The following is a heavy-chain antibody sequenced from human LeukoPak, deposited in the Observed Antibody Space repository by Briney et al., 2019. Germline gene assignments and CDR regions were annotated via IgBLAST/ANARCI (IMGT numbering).Heavy chain of an antibody. Sequence: PGGSLRLSCAASGFTVSSNYMSWVRQAPEKGLEWVSVIYSGGSTYYADSVKGRFTISRHNSKNTLYLQMNSLRAEDTAVYYCAREYCSGGSCYFDYWGQGTLVTVSS. V-gene: IGHV3-53*04. CDR1: GFTVSSNY. J-gene: IGHJ4*02. D-gene: IGHD2-15*01. CDR2: IYSGGST. CDR3: AREYCSGGSCYFDY.